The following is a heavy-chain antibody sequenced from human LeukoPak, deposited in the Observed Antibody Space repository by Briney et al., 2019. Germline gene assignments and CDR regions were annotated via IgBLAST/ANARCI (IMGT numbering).Heavy chain of an antibody. Sequence: GGSLRLSCAASGFTFSSYSMNWVRQAPGKGLEWVSYISSSSSTIYYADSVKGRFTISRDNAKNSLYLQMNSLRAEDTAVYYCARDLGVRGRLTDDVDDEFDYWGQGTLVTVSS. CDR2: ISSSSSTI. V-gene: IGHV3-48*04. CDR1: GFTFSSYS. CDR3: ARDLGVRGRLTDDVDDEFDY. J-gene: IGHJ4*02. D-gene: IGHD3-10*01.